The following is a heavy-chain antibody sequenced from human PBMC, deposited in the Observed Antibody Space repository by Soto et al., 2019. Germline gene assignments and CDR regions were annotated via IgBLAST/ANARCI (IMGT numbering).Heavy chain of an antibody. CDR2: IWYDGSNK. Sequence: PGGSLRLSCAASGFTFSSYGMHWVRQAPGKGLEWVAVIWYDGSNKYYADSVKGRFTISRDNSKNTLYLQMNSLRAEDTAVYYCARDGDIVATIRLGYSYGFIDYWGQGTLVTVSS. D-gene: IGHD5-12*01. V-gene: IGHV3-33*01. CDR1: GFTFSSYG. CDR3: ARDGDIVATIRLGYSYGFIDY. J-gene: IGHJ4*02.